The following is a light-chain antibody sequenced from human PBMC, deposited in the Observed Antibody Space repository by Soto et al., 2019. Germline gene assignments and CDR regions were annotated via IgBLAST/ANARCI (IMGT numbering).Light chain of an antibody. CDR1: QSVVSY. V-gene: IGKV3-11*01. CDR3: QHRSSWPLT. Sequence: ETVLTQSPATLSLSPGQRATLSCRASQSVVSYLAWYQQKPGQAPRLLIYVASNRATGVPARFSGSGSGTDFTLTIDSLEPEDFAVYYCQHRSSWPLTFGGGTKVDIK. CDR2: VAS. J-gene: IGKJ4*01.